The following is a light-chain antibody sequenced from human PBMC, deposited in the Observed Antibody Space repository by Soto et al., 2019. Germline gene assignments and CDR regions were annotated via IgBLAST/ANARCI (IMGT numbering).Light chain of an antibody. CDR1: QSVSSY. CDR2: DAS. J-gene: IGKJ4*01. CDR3: QQRSDWPST. Sequence: EIVLTQSPATLSLSPGERATLSCRASQSVSSYLVWYQQKPGQVPRLLIYDASNRATGIPARFGGSGSGTDITLTISSLEPEDSAVYYCQQRSDWPSTFGGGTKVEIK. V-gene: IGKV3-11*01.